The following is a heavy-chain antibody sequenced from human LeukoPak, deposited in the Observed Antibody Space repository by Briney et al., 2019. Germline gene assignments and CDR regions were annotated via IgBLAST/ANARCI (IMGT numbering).Heavy chain of an antibody. CDR1: GFTFSSYP. CDR3: ARGYFSGGGYFPDF. V-gene: IGHV3-30*04. D-gene: IGHD2-15*01. J-gene: IGHJ4*02. CDR2: ISHDGSNE. Sequence: PGGSLRLSCAASGFTFSSYPMFWARRAPGKGLEWVAAISHDGSNEYYTDSVKGRFTISRDNSNNTLYVQMNSLRVEDTAVYYCARGYFSGGGYFPDFWGQGTLVTVSS.